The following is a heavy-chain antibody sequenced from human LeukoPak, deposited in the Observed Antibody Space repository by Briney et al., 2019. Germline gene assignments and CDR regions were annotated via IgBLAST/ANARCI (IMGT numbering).Heavy chain of an antibody. D-gene: IGHD2-21*02. CDR1: GGSISSYY. J-gene: IGHJ3*02. CDR2: IYYSGST. Sequence: SETLSLTCTVSGGSISSYYWSWIRQPPVKGLEWIGYIYYSGSTNYNPSLKSRVTISVDTSKNQFSLKLSSVTAADTAVYYCARDKCGGDCSTFDIWGQGTMVTVSS. CDR3: ARDKCGGDCSTFDI. V-gene: IGHV4-59*01.